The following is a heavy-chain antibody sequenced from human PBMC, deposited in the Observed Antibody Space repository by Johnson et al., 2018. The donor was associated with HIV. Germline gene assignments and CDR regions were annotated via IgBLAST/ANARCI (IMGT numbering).Heavy chain of an antibody. CDR1: GFTFNSYA. CDR2: IYTGGNT. D-gene: IGHD3/OR15-3a*01. V-gene: IGHV3-66*01. Sequence: VQLVESGGGVVRPGGSLRLSCAASGFTFNSYATHWVRQAPGMGLEWVSVIYTGGNTYYANSLKDRFTISSDISKNTLYLEMNSLRAEDTAVYYCAKGVFELDDAFEICGKGTMVLVSA. J-gene: IGHJ3*02. CDR3: AKGVFELDDAFEI.